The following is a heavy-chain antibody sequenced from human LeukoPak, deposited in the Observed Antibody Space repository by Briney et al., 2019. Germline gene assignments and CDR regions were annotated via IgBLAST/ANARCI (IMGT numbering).Heavy chain of an antibody. CDR3: AASDGNNPFDH. CDR1: GGSISSSSYY. D-gene: IGHD5-24*01. Sequence: SETLSLTCTVSGGSISSSSYYWGWIRQPPGKGLEWIGYIYYSGSTNYNPSLKSRVTISVDTSKKLFSLKLSSVTAADTAVYYCAASDGNNPFDHWGQGTLVTVSS. J-gene: IGHJ4*02. V-gene: IGHV4-61*05. CDR2: IYYSGST.